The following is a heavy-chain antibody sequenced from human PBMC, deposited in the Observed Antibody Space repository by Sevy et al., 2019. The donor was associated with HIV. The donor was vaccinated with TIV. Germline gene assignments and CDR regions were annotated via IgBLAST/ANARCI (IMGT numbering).Heavy chain of an antibody. V-gene: IGHV3-23*01. Sequence: GGSLRLSCAASRFTFSSSAMNWVRQVPGKGLEWVSSISTGGRNTYYAYSVEGRFTISRDNSKNTLYLQMNSLRAEDTAVYYCAAGRHIVVVTAMAWFDPWGQGTLVTVSS. D-gene: IGHD2-21*02. CDR3: AAGRHIVVVTAMAWFDP. CDR1: RFTFSSSA. CDR2: ISTGGRNT. J-gene: IGHJ5*02.